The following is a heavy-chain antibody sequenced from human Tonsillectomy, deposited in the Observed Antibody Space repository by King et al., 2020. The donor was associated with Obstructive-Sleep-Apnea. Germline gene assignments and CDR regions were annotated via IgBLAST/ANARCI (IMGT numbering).Heavy chain of an antibody. CDR2: ITPTLGLA. CDR1: GGNLNSYT. Sequence: QLVQSGAEVKKPASSVKVSCKASGGNLNSYTITWVRQAPGQGLEWMGRITPTLGLANSAQKFQGRVTITAEKSTSTAFMELSGLRSDDTAVYYCARGSGDFRRPNGFDIWGQGPMVTVSS. D-gene: IGHD4-17*01. J-gene: IGHJ3*02. CDR3: ARGSGDFRRPNGFDI. V-gene: IGHV1-69*09.